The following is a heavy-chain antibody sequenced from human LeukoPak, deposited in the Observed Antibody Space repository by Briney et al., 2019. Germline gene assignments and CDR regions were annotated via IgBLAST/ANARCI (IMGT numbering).Heavy chain of an antibody. CDR2: ISISGDTT. D-gene: IGHD4-17*01. CDR3: ANEIRPNDY. J-gene: IGHJ4*02. Sequence: GGSLRLSCGASGFTFSSHAMTWVRQAPGKGLEWVSAISISGDTTYYADAVKGRFTISRDNSKNTVYLQMNSLRAEDTAIYYCANEIRPNDYWGQGTLVTVSS. CDR1: GFTFSSHA. V-gene: IGHV3-23*01.